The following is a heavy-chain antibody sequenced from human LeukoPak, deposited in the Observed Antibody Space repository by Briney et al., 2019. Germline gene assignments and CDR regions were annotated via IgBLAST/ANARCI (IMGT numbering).Heavy chain of an antibody. CDR2: ISYDGSNK. CDR3: ARPLVRELVAWFDP. Sequence: GGSLRLSCAASGFTFSSYAMHWVRQAPGKGLEWVAVISYDGSNKYYADSVKGRFTISRDNSKNSLYLQMNSLRAEDTAVYYCARPLVRELVAWFDPWGQGTLVTVSS. V-gene: IGHV3-30-3*01. D-gene: IGHD3-10*01. J-gene: IGHJ5*02. CDR1: GFTFSSYA.